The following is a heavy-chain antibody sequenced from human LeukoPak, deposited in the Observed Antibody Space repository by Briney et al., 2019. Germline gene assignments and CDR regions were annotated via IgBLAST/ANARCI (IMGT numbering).Heavy chain of an antibody. J-gene: IGHJ6*02. CDR3: ATSTIGYYYGMDV. Sequence: SETLSLTCTVSGGSIISSSYYWGCIRQPPGKGLEWIGIINYGGSTFYNPSLKSRVNMSVDTSKNHFSLNLTSVTAADTAGYYCATSTIGYYYGMDVWGQGTTVNVSS. CDR1: GGSIISSSYY. V-gene: IGHV4-39*02. CDR2: INYGGST.